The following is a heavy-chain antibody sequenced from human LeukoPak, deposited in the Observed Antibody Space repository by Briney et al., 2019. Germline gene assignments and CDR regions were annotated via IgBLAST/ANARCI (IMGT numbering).Heavy chain of an antibody. CDR3: ARGVKGLRGAFDI. Sequence: SQTLSLTCTVSGGSISSGDYYWSWIRQHPGKGLEWIGYIYYSGSTYSNPSLKSRLTMSVDISKNQFSLKLSSVTAADTAVYYCARGVKGLRGAFDIWGQGTMVTVSS. D-gene: IGHD3-10*01. J-gene: IGHJ3*02. CDR1: GGSISSGDYY. V-gene: IGHV4-31*03. CDR2: IYYSGST.